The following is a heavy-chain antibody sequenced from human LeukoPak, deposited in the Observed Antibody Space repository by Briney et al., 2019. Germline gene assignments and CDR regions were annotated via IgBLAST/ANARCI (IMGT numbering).Heavy chain of an antibody. CDR1: GGSISSSNW. CDR3: ARVTTPSVRSGYHFDY. V-gene: IGHV4-4*02. Sequence: PSGTLSLTCAVSGGSISSSNWWSWVRQPPGKGLEWIGEIYHSGSTNYNPSLKSRVTISVDKSKNRFSLKLSSVTAADTAVYYCARVTTPSVRSGYHFDYWGQGTLVTVSS. J-gene: IGHJ4*02. D-gene: IGHD3-22*01. CDR2: IYHSGST.